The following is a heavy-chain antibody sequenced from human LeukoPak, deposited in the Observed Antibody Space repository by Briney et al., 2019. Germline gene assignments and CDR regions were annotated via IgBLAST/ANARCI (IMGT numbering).Heavy chain of an antibody. CDR3: AKAAGSVAVNYLDV. D-gene: IGHD3-10*01. V-gene: IGHV3-30*02. CDR1: GFTFSTYG. CDR2: IRYDGSSQ. J-gene: IGHJ6*03. Sequence: GGSLRLSCAVSGFTFSTYGMHWVRQAPGKGLEWVAFIRYDGSSQYYADSVKGRFTISRDNSKSTLYLQMNSLRAEDTAVYYCAKAAGSVAVNYLDVWGKGTTVTISS.